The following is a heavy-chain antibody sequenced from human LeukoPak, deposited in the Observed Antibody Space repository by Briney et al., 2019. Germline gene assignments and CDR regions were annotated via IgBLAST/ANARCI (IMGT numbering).Heavy chain of an antibody. Sequence: GGSLRLSCAASGFTFSSYEMNWVRQAPAKGLEWISYISSSGSTIYYADSVKGRFTISRDNAKNSLYLQMNSLRAEDTAVYYCAELGITMIGGVWGKGTTVTISS. CDR3: AELGITMIGGV. J-gene: IGHJ6*04. CDR2: ISSSGSTI. D-gene: IGHD3-10*02. CDR1: GFTFSSYE. V-gene: IGHV3-48*03.